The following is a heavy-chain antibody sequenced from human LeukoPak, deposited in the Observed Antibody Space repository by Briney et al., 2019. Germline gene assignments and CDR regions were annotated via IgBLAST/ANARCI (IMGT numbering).Heavy chain of an antibody. Sequence: SETLSLTCTVSGGSISSYYWSWIRQPPGKGLEWIGNIYYSGSTNYNPSLKSRVTISVDTSKNQFSLKLSSVTAADTAVYYCARRGYSYGYEWYFDYWGQGTLVTVSS. CDR2: IYYSGST. CDR1: GGSISSYY. J-gene: IGHJ4*02. D-gene: IGHD5-18*01. CDR3: ARRGYSYGYEWYFDY. V-gene: IGHV4-59*12.